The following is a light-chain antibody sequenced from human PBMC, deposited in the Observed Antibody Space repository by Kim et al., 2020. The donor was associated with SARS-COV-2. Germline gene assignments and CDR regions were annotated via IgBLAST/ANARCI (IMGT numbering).Light chain of an antibody. CDR3: NSRDSSGNHLVV. J-gene: IGLJ2*01. CDR1: SLRSCY. Sequence: LRQTVRITGKGDSLRSCYARCYQQKPGPAPVLVIYGKNNRPSGIPDRFSGSSSGNTASLTITGAQAEDEADYYCNSRDSSGNHLVVFGGGTKLTVL. CDR2: GKN. V-gene: IGLV3-19*01.